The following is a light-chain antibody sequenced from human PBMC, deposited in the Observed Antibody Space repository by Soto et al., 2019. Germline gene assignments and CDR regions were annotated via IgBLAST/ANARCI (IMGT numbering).Light chain of an antibody. J-gene: IGLJ3*02. CDR2: EVY. V-gene: IGLV2-8*01. Sequence: QAVLTQPPSASGSPGQSVTISCTGTFNDVGGYNYVSWYQQHPGKAPKVIIYEVYKRPSGVPDRFSGSKSGKTASLTVSGLQADDEDDYYCSSYVGNSTLVFGGGTKVTVL. CDR3: SSYVGNSTLV. CDR1: FNDVGGYNY.